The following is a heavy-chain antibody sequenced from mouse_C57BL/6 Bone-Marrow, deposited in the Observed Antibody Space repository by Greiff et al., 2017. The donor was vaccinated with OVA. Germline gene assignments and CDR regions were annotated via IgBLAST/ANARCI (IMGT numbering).Heavy chain of an antibody. D-gene: IGHD1-1*01. CDR1: GFSLTSYG. Sequence: QVQLQQSGPGLVQPSQSLSITCTVSGFSLTSYGVHWVRQSPGKGLEWLGVIWSGGSTDYNAAFISRLSISKDNSKSQVFFKMNSLQADDTAIYYCARNSLHYYGSLYWYFDVWGTGTTVAVSS. V-gene: IGHV2-2*01. CDR2: IWSGGST. J-gene: IGHJ1*03. CDR3: ARNSLHYYGSLYWYFDV.